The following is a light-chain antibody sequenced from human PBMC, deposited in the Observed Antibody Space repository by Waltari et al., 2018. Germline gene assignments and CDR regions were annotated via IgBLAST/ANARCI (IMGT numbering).Light chain of an antibody. V-gene: IGKV1-39*01. J-gene: IGKJ4*01. CDR3: QQSCSPFT. Sequence: DFQMTQSPSSLSASVGDRVTITCRASQSISTYLDWYQQKPGKAPNLLIYAASSLQSGVPSRFSGSGSGTDFTLTISSLQPEDFATYYCQQSCSPFTFGGGTKVEIK. CDR2: AAS. CDR1: QSISTY.